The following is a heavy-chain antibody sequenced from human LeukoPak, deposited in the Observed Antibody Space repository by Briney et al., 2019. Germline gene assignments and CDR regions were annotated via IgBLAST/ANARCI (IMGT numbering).Heavy chain of an antibody. CDR2: IYHSGST. D-gene: IGHD6-13*01. J-gene: IGHJ4*02. CDR1: GYSISSGYY. CDR3: AGISIAAAGYFDY. V-gene: IGHV4-38-2*01. Sequence: PSETLSLTCAVSGYSISSGYYWGWIRQPPGKGLEWIGSIYHSGSTYYNPSLKSRVTISVDTSKNQFSLKLSSVTAADTAVYYCAGISIAAAGYFDYWGQGTLVTVSS.